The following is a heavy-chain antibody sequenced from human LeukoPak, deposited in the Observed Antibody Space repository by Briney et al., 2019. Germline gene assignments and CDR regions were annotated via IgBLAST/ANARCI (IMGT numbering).Heavy chain of an antibody. J-gene: IGHJ5*02. D-gene: IGHD2-21*02. Sequence: PSETLSLTCTVSGGSISSGSYYWSWIRQHPGKGLEWIGYIYYSGSTYYNPSLKSRVTISVDTSKNQFSLKLSSVTAADTAVYYCASLVVVTAANWFDPWGQGTLVTVSS. CDR1: GGSISSGSYY. CDR3: ASLVVVTAANWFDP. V-gene: IGHV4-31*03. CDR2: IYYSGST.